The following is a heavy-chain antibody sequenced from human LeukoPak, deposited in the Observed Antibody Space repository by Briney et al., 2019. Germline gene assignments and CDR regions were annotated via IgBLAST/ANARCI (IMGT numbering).Heavy chain of an antibody. CDR3: ARGKHPRRNYYGSGSQNWFDP. V-gene: IGHV4-34*01. CDR2: INHSGST. CDR1: GGSFSGYY. J-gene: IGHJ5*02. D-gene: IGHD3-10*01. Sequence: SETLSLTCAVYGGSFSGYYWSWIRQPPGKGLEWIGEINHSGSTNYNPSLKSRVTISVDTSKNQFSLKLSSVTAADTAVYYCARGKHPRRNYYGSGSQNWFDPWGQGTLVTVSS.